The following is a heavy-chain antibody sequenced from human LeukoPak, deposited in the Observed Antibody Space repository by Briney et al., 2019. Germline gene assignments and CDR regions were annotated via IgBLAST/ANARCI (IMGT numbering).Heavy chain of an antibody. J-gene: IGHJ5*02. CDR2: INHSGST. Sequence: SETLSLTCAVYGGSFSRYYWSWIRQPPGKGLEWMGEINHSGSTNYNPSLKSRVTISVDTSKTQFSLKLSSVTAADTAVYYCARDPRCSSTSCYMGKWFAPWGQGTLVTVYS. CDR3: ARDPRCSSTSCYMGKWFAP. D-gene: IGHD2-2*02. CDR1: GGSFSRYY. V-gene: IGHV4-34*01.